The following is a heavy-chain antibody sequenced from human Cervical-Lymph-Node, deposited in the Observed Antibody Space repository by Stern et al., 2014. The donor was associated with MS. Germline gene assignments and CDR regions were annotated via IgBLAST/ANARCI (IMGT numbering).Heavy chain of an antibody. CDR3: ARDRGTIVWGAYYYYSGMDV. CDR1: GFTFTTYW. J-gene: IGHJ6*02. CDR2: IKQDGSDK. D-gene: IGHD3-10*01. Sequence: EVQLVESGGDLVQPGGSLRLSCAASGFTFTTYWMSWVRQAPGKGLEWVANIKQDGSDKYYVDSVGARFPIPRANAKNDLYLQMTSLRVEDTAVYYCARDRGTIVWGAYYYYSGMDVWGQGPTVTVSS. V-gene: IGHV3-7*01.